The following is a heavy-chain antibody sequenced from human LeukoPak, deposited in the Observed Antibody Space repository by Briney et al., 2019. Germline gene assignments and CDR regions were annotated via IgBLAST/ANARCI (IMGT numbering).Heavy chain of an antibody. V-gene: IGHV3-23*01. Sequence: SGGSLRLSCAASGFTFSSYTMSWVRQAPGKGLEWVSAISGSGGSTYYADSVKGRFTISRDNSKNTLYLQMNSLRAEDTAVYYCAKFRGAVAALDYWGQGTLVTVSS. CDR2: ISGSGGST. J-gene: IGHJ4*02. CDR3: AKFRGAVAALDY. D-gene: IGHD6-19*01. CDR1: GFTFSSYT.